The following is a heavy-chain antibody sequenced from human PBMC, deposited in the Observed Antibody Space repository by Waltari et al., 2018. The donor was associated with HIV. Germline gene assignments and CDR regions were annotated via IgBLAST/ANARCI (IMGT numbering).Heavy chain of an antibody. CDR2: INPNSGGT. CDR1: GYTFTGKY. V-gene: IGHV1-2*06. Sequence: QVQLVQSGAEVKKPGASVKDSCQASGYTFTGKYMHWVRQTPGQGLEWMGRINPNSGGTNYAQKFQGRVTMTMDTSISTAYMELSRLRSDDTAVYYCALSREMRGPFDYWGQGTLVTVSS. CDR3: ALSREMRGPFDY. J-gene: IGHJ4*02. D-gene: IGHD3-10*01.